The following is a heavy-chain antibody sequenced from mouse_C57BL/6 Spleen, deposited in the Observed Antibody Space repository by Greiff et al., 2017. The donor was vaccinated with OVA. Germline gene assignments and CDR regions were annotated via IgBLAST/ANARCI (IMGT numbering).Heavy chain of an antibody. CDR1: GYTFTSYW. CDR2: IDPSDSET. D-gene: IGHD4-1*01. V-gene: IGHV1-52*01. Sequence: VQLQQSGAELVRPGSSVKLSCKASGYTFTSYWMHWVKQRPIQGLEWIGNIDPSDSETHYNQKFKDKATLTVDKSSSTAYMQLSSLKSEDSAVYYCVGTGTGYFDVWGTGTTVTVSS. J-gene: IGHJ1*03. CDR3: VGTGTGYFDV.